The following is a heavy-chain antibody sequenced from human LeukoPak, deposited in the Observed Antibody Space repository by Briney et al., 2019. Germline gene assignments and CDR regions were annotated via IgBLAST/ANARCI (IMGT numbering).Heavy chain of an antibody. CDR3: AKGSSWFWFDP. Sequence: GGSLRLSCAASGFTFSSYVMHWVRQAPGKGLEWVAVISYDGSNKYYADSVKGRFTISRDNSKNTLYLQMNSLRAEDTAVHYCAKGSSWFWFDPWGQGTLVTVSS. V-gene: IGHV3-30*18. CDR2: ISYDGSNK. D-gene: IGHD6-13*01. CDR1: GFTFSSYV. J-gene: IGHJ5*02.